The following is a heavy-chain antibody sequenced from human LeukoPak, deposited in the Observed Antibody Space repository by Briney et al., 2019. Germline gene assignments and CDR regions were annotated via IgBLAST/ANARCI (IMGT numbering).Heavy chain of an antibody. J-gene: IGHJ4*02. CDR3: ARAPEWLIFDY. V-gene: IGHV3-74*01. CDR1: GFTFSSYW. Sequence: GGSLRLSCAASGFTFSSYWMHWVRQAPGKGLVWVSRINSDGSSTSYADSVKGRFTVSRHNSKNTLYLQMNSLRAEDTAVYYCARAPEWLIFDYWGQGTLVTVSS. CDR2: INSDGSST. D-gene: IGHD6-19*01.